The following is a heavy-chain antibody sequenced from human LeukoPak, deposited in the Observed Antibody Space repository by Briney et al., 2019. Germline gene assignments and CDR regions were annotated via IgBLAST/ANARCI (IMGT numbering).Heavy chain of an antibody. CDR2: IYYSGST. Sequence: SETLSLTCTVSGGSISSSSYYWGWIRQPPGKGLEWIGSIYYSGSTYYNPSLKSRVTISVDTSKNQFSLKLSSVTAADTAVYYCARGRDSSSWYNAFDIWGQGTMVTVSS. CDR3: ARGRDSSSWYNAFDI. CDR1: GGSISSSSYY. V-gene: IGHV4-39*07. D-gene: IGHD6-13*01. J-gene: IGHJ3*02.